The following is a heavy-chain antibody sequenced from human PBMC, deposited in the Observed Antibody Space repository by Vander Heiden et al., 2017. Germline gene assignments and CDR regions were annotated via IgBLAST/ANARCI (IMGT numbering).Heavy chain of an antibody. CDR2: INHSGST. CDR1: GGSFSGYY. CDR3: AREFVVGALERLYGMDV. J-gene: IGHJ6*02. D-gene: IGHD1-26*01. V-gene: IGHV4-34*01. Sequence: LTCSVYGGSFSGYYWGWIRQPPGKGLEWIGEINHSGSTNYNPSLKSRVTISVDTSKNQFSLKLSSVTAADTAVYYCAREFVVGALERLYGMDVWGQGTTVTVSS.